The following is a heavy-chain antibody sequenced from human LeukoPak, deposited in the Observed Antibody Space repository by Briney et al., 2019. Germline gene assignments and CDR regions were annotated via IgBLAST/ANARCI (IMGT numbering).Heavy chain of an antibody. CDR1: GFSFSSYA. V-gene: IGHV3-30*18. D-gene: IGHD2-21*01. Sequence: PAQSLRLSCAASGFSFSSYAMHWVRQAPANGMERETVISFDGSNTYYADSVNGRFTISKDNSTNNQYPQMHSLIAEDTTVYYCAKTGSVDWFDYWGQGTLVTVSS. CDR2: ISFDGSNT. CDR3: AKTGSVDWFDY. J-gene: IGHJ4*02.